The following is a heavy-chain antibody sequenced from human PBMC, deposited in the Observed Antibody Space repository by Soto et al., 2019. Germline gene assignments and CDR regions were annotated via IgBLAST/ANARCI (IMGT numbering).Heavy chain of an antibody. CDR1: GGSFSGYY. V-gene: IGHV4-34*01. CDR3: ARGLLKYCTGSACKISEYFQH. Sequence: SETLSLTCAVSGGSFSGYYWSWIRQPPGKGLEWIGEVSHFGSTNYSPSLKSRVTISVDTSKDQFSLKLTSVTAADTAVYYCARGLLKYCTGSACKISEYFQHWVQGALVT. CDR2: VSHFGST. J-gene: IGHJ1*01. D-gene: IGHD2-8*02.